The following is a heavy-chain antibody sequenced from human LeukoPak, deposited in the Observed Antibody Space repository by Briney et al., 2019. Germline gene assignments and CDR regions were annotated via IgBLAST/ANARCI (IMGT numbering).Heavy chain of an antibody. V-gene: IGHV4-34*01. D-gene: IGHD3-10*01. Sequence: SGTLSLSCAVYRVSFSGYYLSWIRQPPGKGLEGIGEINQTGSANYSPSLKSRVTISVDTSKNQFSLKLSSVTAADTAVYYCARGLGNGSGSYFRKYRTPPKFDYWGQGTLVTVSS. CDR2: INQTGSA. CDR1: RVSFSGYY. J-gene: IGHJ4*02. CDR3: ARGLGNGSGSYFRKYRTPPKFDY.